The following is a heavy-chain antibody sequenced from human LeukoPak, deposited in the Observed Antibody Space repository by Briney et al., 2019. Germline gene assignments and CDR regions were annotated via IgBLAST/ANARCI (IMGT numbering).Heavy chain of an antibody. CDR1: GFTFSSYA. Sequence: PGGSLRLSCAASGFTFSSYAMSWVRQAPGKGLEWVSTISGSGDNTYYADSVKGRFTISRDNAKNSLYLQMNSLRAEDTAVYYCARDQEGSWFDPWGQGTLVTVSS. CDR3: ARDQEGSWFDP. CDR2: ISGSGDNT. J-gene: IGHJ5*02. V-gene: IGHV3-23*01.